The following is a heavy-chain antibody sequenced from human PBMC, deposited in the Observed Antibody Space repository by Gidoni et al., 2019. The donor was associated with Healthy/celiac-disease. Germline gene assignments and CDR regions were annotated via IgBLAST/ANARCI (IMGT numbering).Heavy chain of an antibody. CDR1: GFTFSSYS. D-gene: IGHD3-22*01. J-gene: IGHJ4*02. Sequence: EVQLVESGGGLVKPGGSLRLSCAASGFTFSSYSMNWVRQAPGKGLEWVSSISSSSSYIYYADSVKGRFTISRDNAKNSLYLQMNSLRAEDTAVYYCARIWDYYDSSGSPPYFDYWGQGTLVTVSS. V-gene: IGHV3-21*01. CDR3: ARIWDYYDSSGSPPYFDY. CDR2: ISSSSSYI.